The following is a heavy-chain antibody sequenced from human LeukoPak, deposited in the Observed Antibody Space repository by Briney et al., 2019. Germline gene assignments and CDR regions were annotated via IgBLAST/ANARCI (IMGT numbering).Heavy chain of an antibody. CDR2: INAYNGKT. J-gene: IGHJ4*02. D-gene: IGHD6-6*01. CDR3: ARSSISSSSTKGDN. V-gene: IGHV1-18*01. CDR1: GYTFTSYG. Sequence: GSVKVSCKASGYTFTSYGISWVRQAAGQGVEGMGWINAYNGKTNYAQKLQSRVTMTPDTTTSTAYMELRSLRSDDTAVYYCARSSISSSSTKGDNWGQGTLVTVSS.